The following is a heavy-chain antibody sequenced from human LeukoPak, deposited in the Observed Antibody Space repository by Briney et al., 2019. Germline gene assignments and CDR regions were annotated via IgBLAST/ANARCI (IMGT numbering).Heavy chain of an antibody. CDR3: ARAPLGMIVGLD. Sequence: SGKVSCKASGGTFSSYAISWVRQAPGQGLEWMGGIIPIFGTANYAQKFQGRVTITADESTSPAYMELSSLRSEDTAVYYCARAPLGMIVGLDWGQGTLVTVSS. D-gene: IGHD3-22*01. CDR1: GGTFSSYA. CDR2: IIPIFGTA. V-gene: IGHV1-69*13. J-gene: IGHJ4*02.